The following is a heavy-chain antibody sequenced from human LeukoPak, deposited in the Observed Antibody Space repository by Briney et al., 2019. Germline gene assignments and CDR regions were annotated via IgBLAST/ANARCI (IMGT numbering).Heavy chain of an antibody. Sequence: GGSLRLSCAASGFTFSSYGMHWVRQAPGKGLEWVAAISYDGSNKYYADSVKGRFTISRDNSKNTLYLQMNSLRAEDTAVYYCAKEQGYYGSGSYELFDAFDIWGQGTMVTVSS. CDR1: GFTFSSYG. D-gene: IGHD3-10*01. V-gene: IGHV3-30*18. J-gene: IGHJ3*02. CDR3: AKEQGYYGSGSYELFDAFDI. CDR2: ISYDGSNK.